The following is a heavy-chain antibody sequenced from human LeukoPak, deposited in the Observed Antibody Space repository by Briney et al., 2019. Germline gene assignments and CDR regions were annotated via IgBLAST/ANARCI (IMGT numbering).Heavy chain of an antibody. V-gene: IGHV3-21*01. D-gene: IGHD2-15*01. CDR1: GFTFSSYS. J-gene: IGHJ3*02. CDR3: ARGGRYCSGGSCYGDAFDI. CDR2: ISSSSSYI. Sequence: GGSLRLSCAASGFTFSSYSMNWVRQAPGKGLEWVSSISSSSSYIYYADSVKGRFTISRDNAKNSLYLQMNRLRAEDTAVYSCARGGRYCSGGSCYGDAFDIWGQGTMVTVSS.